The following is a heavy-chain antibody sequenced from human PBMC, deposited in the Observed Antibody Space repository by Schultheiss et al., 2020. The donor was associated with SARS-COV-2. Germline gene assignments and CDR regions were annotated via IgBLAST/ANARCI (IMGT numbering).Heavy chain of an antibody. J-gene: IGHJ4*02. V-gene: IGHV3-23*01. D-gene: IGHD4-17*01. CDR1: GFTFSSYS. Sequence: GESLKISCAASGFTFSSYSMNWVRQAPGKGLEWVSAISGSGGSTYYADSVKGRFTISRDNSKNTLYLQMNSLRAEDTAVYYCAKAQDDYGDYGDYWGQGTLVTVSS. CDR2: ISGSGGST. CDR3: AKAQDDYGDYGDY.